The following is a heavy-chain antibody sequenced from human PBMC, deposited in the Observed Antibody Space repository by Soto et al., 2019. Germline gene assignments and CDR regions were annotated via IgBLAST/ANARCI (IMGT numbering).Heavy chain of an antibody. V-gene: IGHV3-23*01. CDR1: GFTVSSSH. J-gene: IGHJ6*02. D-gene: IGHD3-10*01. Sequence: GGSLRLSCTTSGFTVSSSHMTWVRQAPGKGLEWVSVISGSEDNIHYADSVKGRFTISRDNSMNTLYLQMNSLRADDTAIYYCAKDLHWFAMDVWGQGTTVTVSS. CDR3: AKDLHWFAMDV. CDR2: ISGSEDNI.